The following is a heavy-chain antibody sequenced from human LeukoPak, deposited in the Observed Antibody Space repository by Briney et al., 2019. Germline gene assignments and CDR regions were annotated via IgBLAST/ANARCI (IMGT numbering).Heavy chain of an antibody. CDR2: IYPDDSDT. CDR3: AIGGDSTTSCYRCFNY. D-gene: IGHD2-2*02. CDR1: GYRFTSYW. Sequence: GESLKISCKGPGYRFTSYWIGWVRQMPGKGLEWMGIIYPDDSDTRYSPSFQGQVTISADKSINTAYLQWSSLKASDTAMYYCAIGGDSTTSCYRCFNYWGQGTLVTVSS. V-gene: IGHV5-51*01. J-gene: IGHJ4*02.